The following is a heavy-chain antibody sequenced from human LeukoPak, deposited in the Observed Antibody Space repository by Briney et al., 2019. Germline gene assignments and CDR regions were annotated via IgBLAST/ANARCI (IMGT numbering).Heavy chain of an antibody. J-gene: IGHJ4*02. CDR1: GGSISSYY. V-gene: IGHV4-59*01. CDR2: IYYSGST. CDR3: ASAPNVRYYDY. Sequence: PSETLSLACTVSGGSISSYYWSWIRQPPGKGLEWIGYIYYSGSTNYNPSLKSRVTISVDTSKNQFSLKLTSVTAADTAVYYCASAPNVRYYDYWGQGTLVTVSS.